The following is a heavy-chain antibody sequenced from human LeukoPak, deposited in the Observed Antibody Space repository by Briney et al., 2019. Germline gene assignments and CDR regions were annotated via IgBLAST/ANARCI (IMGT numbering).Heavy chain of an antibody. CDR2: SRNKANRYTT. D-gene: IGHD2-15*01. V-gene: IGHV3-72*01. CDR3: ARAGYCSGGSCYDAFHV. Sequence: GGSLRLSCAASGFSFSDYYMDWVRQAPGKGLEWVGRSRNKANRYTTEYAASVKGRFTISRDDSKNSLYLQMNSLKTEDTAVFYCARAGYCSGGSCYDAFHVWGRGTMVTVSS. J-gene: IGHJ3*01. CDR1: GFSFSDYY.